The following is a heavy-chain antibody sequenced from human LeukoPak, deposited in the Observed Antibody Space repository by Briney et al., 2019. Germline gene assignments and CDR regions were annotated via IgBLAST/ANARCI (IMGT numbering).Heavy chain of an antibody. CDR1: GGSFSRYY. CDR2: IDYRGDT. J-gene: IGHJ4*03. D-gene: IGHD1-1*01. V-gene: IGHV4-34*01. Sequence: SQTLSLTCAVYGGSFSRYYWSWIRQSPGKGLEWIAEIDYRGDTNYNPSVKSRVTISVDTSKNQFSLKVRSLSAADTAVYYCARGATISETGYFDFWGQGTLVTVSS. CDR3: ARGATISETGYFDF.